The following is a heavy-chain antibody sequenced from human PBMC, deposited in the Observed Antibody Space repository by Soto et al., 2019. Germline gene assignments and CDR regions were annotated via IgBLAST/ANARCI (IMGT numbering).Heavy chain of an antibody. D-gene: IGHD5-12*01. CDR3: AREGSYSAYNFAHGIQLWSFDF. J-gene: IGHJ4*02. Sequence: SETLSLPCPVSGCSIKTFYWSWVRQPAGKGLEWIGRIFSSGSTSFNPSLESRVAMSVDTSKNHFSLNLSSVTAADMAVYYCAREGSYSAYNFAHGIQLWSFDFWGQGALVTVSS. V-gene: IGHV4-4*07. CDR2: IFSSGST. CDR1: GCSIKTFY.